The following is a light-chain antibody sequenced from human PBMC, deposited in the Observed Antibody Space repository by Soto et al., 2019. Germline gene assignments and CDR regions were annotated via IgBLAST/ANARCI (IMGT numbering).Light chain of an antibody. Sequence: QPVLTQPPSVSGAPGQTVTISCSGTSSNIGSGSDVQWFRQLPGTAPKLLIYANTIRPSGVPDRFSGSKTGISVSLAITGLRVEDEADYYCQAYARGLTGWVFGGGTKLTVL. V-gene: IGLV1-40*01. J-gene: IGLJ3*02. CDR1: SSNIGSGSD. CDR3: QAYARGLTGWV. CDR2: ANT.